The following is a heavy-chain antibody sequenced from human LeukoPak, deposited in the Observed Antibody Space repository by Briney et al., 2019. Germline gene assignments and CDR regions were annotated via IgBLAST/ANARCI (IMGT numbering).Heavy chain of an antibody. CDR3: AKEWFYYGSGSIFFDY. V-gene: IGHV3-30-3*01. D-gene: IGHD3-10*01. CDR1: GFTFSSYA. CDR2: ISYDGSNK. Sequence: GGSLRLSCAASGFTFSSYAMHWVCQAPGKGLEWVAVISYDGSNKYYADSVKGRFTISRDNSKNTLYLQMNSLRAEDTAVYYCAKEWFYYGSGSIFFDYWGQGTLVTVSS. J-gene: IGHJ4*02.